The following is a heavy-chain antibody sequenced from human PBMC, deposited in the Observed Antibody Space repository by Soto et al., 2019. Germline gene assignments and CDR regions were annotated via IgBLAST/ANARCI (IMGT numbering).Heavy chain of an antibody. Sequence: QVQLQQSGPGLVKPSQTLSLTCAISGDSVSSNSAAWNGIRQSPSRGLEGLGRTYYRSKWYNDCAVSVKSRITINPGTPKNPFSRQLNSVTPEDTAVYYCARAVVAGMFDPWGQGTLVTVSS. CDR3: ARAVVAGMFDP. CDR1: GDSVSSNSAA. CDR2: TYYRSKWYN. J-gene: IGHJ5*02. V-gene: IGHV6-1*01. D-gene: IGHD2-15*01.